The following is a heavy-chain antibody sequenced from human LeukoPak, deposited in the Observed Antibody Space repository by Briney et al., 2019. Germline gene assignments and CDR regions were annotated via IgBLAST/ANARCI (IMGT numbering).Heavy chain of an antibody. CDR1: GFTFSRYD. V-gene: IGHV3-13*04. Sequence: GGSLRLSCAALGFTFSRYDMYWVRQAAGKGLEWVSSIAIAGDTYYPGSVKGRFTISRDNAKNSLYLQMNSLRAEDTAVYYCARGSGTYYDFDYWGQGTLVTVSS. J-gene: IGHJ4*02. CDR2: IAIAGDT. D-gene: IGHD3-10*01. CDR3: ARGSGTYYDFDY.